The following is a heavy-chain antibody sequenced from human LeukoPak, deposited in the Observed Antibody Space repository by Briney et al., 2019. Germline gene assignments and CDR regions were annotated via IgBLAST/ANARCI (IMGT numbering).Heavy chain of an antibody. Sequence: GRSLRLSCATSGFTLSSYSMNWVRQAPGKGLEWVSSISSSSSYIYYADSVKGRFTISRDNAKNSLYLQMNSLRAEDTAVYYCARDYDSSGYYSRWGQGTLVTVSS. J-gene: IGHJ4*02. CDR3: ARDYDSSGYYSR. CDR2: ISSSSSYI. CDR1: GFTLSSYS. V-gene: IGHV3-21*01. D-gene: IGHD3-22*01.